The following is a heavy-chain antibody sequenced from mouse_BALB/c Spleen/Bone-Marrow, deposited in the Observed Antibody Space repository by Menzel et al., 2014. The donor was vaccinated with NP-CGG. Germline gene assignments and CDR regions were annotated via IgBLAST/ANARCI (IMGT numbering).Heavy chain of an antibody. CDR3: ARHAYYDQTEVSFVY. J-gene: IGHJ3*01. D-gene: IGHD2-4*01. CDR2: ISGDGRYT. V-gene: IGHV5-9-2*01. Sequence: EVQGVESGGGLVKSGGPLKLSCAASGFSFSNYGMSWVRQTPEKRLEWVATISGDGRYTFYSDSVKGRFTTSRDNAKNNLYLQLSSLRSEDTALYYCARHAYYDQTEVSFVYWGQGTLVTVSA. CDR1: GFSFSNYG.